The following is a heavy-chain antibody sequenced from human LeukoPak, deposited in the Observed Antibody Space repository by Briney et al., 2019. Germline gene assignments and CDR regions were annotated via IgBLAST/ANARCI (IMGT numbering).Heavy chain of an antibody. V-gene: IGHV4-59*01. CDR1: GGSITGYY. CDR2: IYYSGGT. Sequence: SETLSLTCTVSGGSITGYYWNWIRQPPGKGLEWIGYIYYSGGTYYNPSLESRVTISVDTSKSQFSLKLNSVTATDTAVYYCARVRYCSTNRCYDREFDNWGQGTLVTVSS. J-gene: IGHJ4*02. D-gene: IGHD2-2*01. CDR3: ARVRYCSTNRCYDREFDN.